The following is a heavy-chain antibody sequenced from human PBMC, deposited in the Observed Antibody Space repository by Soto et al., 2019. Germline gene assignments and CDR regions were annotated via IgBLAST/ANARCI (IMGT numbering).Heavy chain of an antibody. CDR3: AKDRGGRLGGFDY. Sequence: EVQLLESGGHLVQPGGSLRLSCAASGFTFSSYAMSWVRQAPGKGLEWVSAISGSGYDTFYADSVKGRFTISRDNSKNTLFLQMNSLRAEDTAIYYCAKDRGGRLGGFDYWGQGTLVTVSS. CDR1: GFTFSSYA. J-gene: IGHJ4*02. CDR2: ISGSGYDT. V-gene: IGHV3-23*01. D-gene: IGHD3-16*01.